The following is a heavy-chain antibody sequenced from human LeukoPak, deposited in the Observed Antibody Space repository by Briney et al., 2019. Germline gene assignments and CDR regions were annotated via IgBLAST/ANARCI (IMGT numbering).Heavy chain of an antibody. CDR2: ISTSSSYI. V-gene: IGHV3-21*01. J-gene: IGHJ6*04. CDR3: ARDLRYYYGSGSYAMDV. CDR1: GFTFSSCA. Sequence: GGSLRLSCAASGFTFSSCAMNWVRRAPGKGREWVSSISTSSSYIYYADSVKGRFTISRDNAKNSLYLQMNSLRAEDTAVYYCARDLRYYYGSGSYAMDVWGKGTTVTVSS. D-gene: IGHD3-10*01.